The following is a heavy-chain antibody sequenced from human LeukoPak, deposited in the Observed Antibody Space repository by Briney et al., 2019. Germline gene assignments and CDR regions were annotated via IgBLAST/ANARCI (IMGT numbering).Heavy chain of an antibody. J-gene: IGHJ1*01. V-gene: IGHV3-23*01. CDR1: GFTFSSYA. Sequence: GVSLRLSCAASGFTFSSYAMSWVRQAPGKGLEWVSAISGSGGSTYYADSVKGRFTISRDNSKNTLYLQMNSLRAEDTAVYYCAKYPPSGYSPKYFQHWGQGTLVTVSS. CDR3: AKYPPSGYSPKYFQH. D-gene: IGHD3-22*01. CDR2: ISGSGGST.